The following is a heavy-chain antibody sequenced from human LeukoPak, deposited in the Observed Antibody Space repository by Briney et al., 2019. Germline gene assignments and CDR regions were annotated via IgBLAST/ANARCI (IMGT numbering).Heavy chain of an antibody. D-gene: IGHD2-2*01. CDR2: INPNSGGT. V-gene: IGHV1-2*02. Sequence: ASVKVSCKASGYTFTGYYMHWVRQAPGQGLEWMEWINPNSGGTNYAQKFQGRVTMTRDTSISTAYMELSRLRSDDTAVYYCARERRIVVVPAATPRFDYWGQGTLVTVSS. CDR1: GYTFTGYY. J-gene: IGHJ4*02. CDR3: ARERRIVVVPAATPRFDY.